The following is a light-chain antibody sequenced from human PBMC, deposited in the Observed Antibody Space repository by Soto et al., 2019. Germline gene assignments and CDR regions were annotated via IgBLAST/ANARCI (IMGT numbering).Light chain of an antibody. CDR2: DDN. CDR3: LSYAGTAYV. CDR1: SSNIGGNS. J-gene: IGLJ1*01. V-gene: IGLV1-51*01. Sequence: QSVMTQPPSVSAAPGQKVTISCSGSSSNIGGNSVSWYQQLPGTAPKLLIYDDNKRPSGVPDRFSGSKSGNTASLTVSGLQAEDEADYYCLSYAGTAYVFGTGTKLTVL.